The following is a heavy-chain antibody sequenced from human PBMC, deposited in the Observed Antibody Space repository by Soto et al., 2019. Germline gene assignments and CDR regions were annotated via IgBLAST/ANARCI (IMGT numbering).Heavy chain of an antibody. J-gene: IGHJ4*02. D-gene: IGHD2-15*01. V-gene: IGHV3-7*01. CDR2: IKQDGSEK. Sequence: EVQLVESGGGLVQPGGSLSPSCAASGLTFSSNWRSWFRRAPGRGWEWVANIKQDGSEKYYVDSVKGRFTISRDNAKNSLYLQMNSLRAEDTAVYYCAREGACSGGSCYSGIDYWGQGTLVTVSS. CDR3: AREGACSGGSCYSGIDY. CDR1: GLTFSSNW.